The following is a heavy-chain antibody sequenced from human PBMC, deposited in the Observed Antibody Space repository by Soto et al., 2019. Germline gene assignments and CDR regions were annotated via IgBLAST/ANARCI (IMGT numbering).Heavy chain of an antibody. V-gene: IGHV1-46*01. CDR3: ARERPSPLIAARRYYYGMDV. Sequence: QVQLVQSGAEVKKPGASVKVSCKASGYTFTSYYMHWVRQAPGQGLEWMGIINPSGGSTSYAQKFPGRVTMTRDTSTSTVYMELSSLRSEDTAVYYCARERPSPLIAARRYYYGMDVWGQGTTVTVSS. J-gene: IGHJ6*02. CDR1: GYTFTSYY. CDR2: INPSGGST. D-gene: IGHD6-6*01.